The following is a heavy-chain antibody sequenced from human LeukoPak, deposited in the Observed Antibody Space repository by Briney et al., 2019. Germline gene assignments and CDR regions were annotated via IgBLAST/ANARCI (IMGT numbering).Heavy chain of an antibody. J-gene: IGHJ3*02. CDR2: INPNSGGT. V-gene: IGHV1-2*02. D-gene: IGHD3-3*01. CDR1: GYTFTGYY. Sequence: ASVKVSCKASGYTFTGYYMHWVRQAPGQGLEWMGWINPNSGGTNYVQKFQGRVTMTRDTSISTAYMELSRLRSDDTAVYYCARGRITIFGVVIMAAFDIWGQGTMVTVSS. CDR3: ARGRITIFGVVIMAAFDI.